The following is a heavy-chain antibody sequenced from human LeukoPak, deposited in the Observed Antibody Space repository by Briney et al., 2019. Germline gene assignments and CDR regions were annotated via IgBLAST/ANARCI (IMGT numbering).Heavy chain of an antibody. J-gene: IGHJ4*02. D-gene: IGHD2-2*01. CDR1: GFTFSSYS. Sequence: GGSLRLSCAASGFTFSSYSMNWVRQAPGKGLEWVSSISSSSSHIYYADSVKGRFTISRDNAKNSLYLQMNSLRAEDTAVYYCARDIGYCSSTSCSVGFDYWGQGTLVTVSS. CDR2: ISSSSSHI. CDR3: ARDIGYCSSTSCSVGFDY. V-gene: IGHV3-21*01.